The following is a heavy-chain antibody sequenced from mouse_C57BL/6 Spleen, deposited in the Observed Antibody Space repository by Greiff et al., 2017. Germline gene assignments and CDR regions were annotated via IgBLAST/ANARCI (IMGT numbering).Heavy chain of an antibody. V-gene: IGHV5-6*01. CDR2: ISSGGSYT. Sequence: EVKVVESGGDLVKPGGSLKLSCAASGFTFSSYGMSWVRQTPDKRLEWVATISSGGSYTYYPDSVKGRVTISRDNAKNTLYLQMSRLKSEDTAMYYCARQGITTVVATFDYWGQGTPLTVSS. CDR3: ARQGITTVVATFDY. J-gene: IGHJ2*01. D-gene: IGHD1-1*01. CDR1: GFTFSSYG.